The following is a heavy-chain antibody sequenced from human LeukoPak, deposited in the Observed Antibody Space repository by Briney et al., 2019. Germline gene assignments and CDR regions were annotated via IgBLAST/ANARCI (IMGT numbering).Heavy chain of an antibody. V-gene: IGHV4-39*01. J-gene: IGHJ6*03. CDR3: ARRAVTTSLYYYYYMDV. CDR2: IYYSGST. CDR1: GGSISSSSYY. Sequence: SETLSLTCTVSGGSISSSSYYWGWIRQPPGKGLEWIGSIYYSGSTYYNPSLKSRVTISVDTSKNQFSLKLSSVTAADTAVHYCARRAVTTSLYYYYYMDVWGKGTTVTVSS. D-gene: IGHD4-11*01.